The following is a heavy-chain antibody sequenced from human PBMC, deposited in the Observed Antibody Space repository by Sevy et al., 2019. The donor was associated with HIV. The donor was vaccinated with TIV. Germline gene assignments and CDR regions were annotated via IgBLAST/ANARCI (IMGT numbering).Heavy chain of an antibody. J-gene: IGHJ4*02. CDR1: GGSISSGGYS. V-gene: IGHV4-30-2*01. Sequence: SETLSLTCAVSGGSISSGGYSWSWIRQPPGKGLEWIGYMYHSGSTYYNPSLKSRVTISVDRSKNQFSLRLSSVTAADTAVYYCARGDPSYAFDYWGQGTLVTVSS. D-gene: IGHD2-8*01. CDR2: MYHSGST. CDR3: ARGDPSYAFDY.